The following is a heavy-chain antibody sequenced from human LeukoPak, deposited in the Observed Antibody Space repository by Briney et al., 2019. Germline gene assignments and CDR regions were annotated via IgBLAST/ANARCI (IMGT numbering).Heavy chain of an antibody. D-gene: IGHD3-3*01. CDR3: ARDNPTYYDFWSGYYLDY. CDR2: TFYRSKWYY. CDR1: GDSVSSNDAA. V-gene: IGHV6-1*01. J-gene: IGHJ4*02. Sequence: SQTLSLTCAISGDSVSSNDAAWNWIRQSPSRGLEWLGRTFYRSKWYYDSAVSVKSRITINPDTSKNQFSLQLNSVTPEDTAVYYCARDNPTYYDFWSGYYLDYWGQGTLVTVSS.